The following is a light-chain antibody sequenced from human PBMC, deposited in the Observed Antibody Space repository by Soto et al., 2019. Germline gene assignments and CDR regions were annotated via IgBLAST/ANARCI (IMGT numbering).Light chain of an antibody. J-gene: IGKJ3*01. V-gene: IGKV4-1*01. CDR2: WAS. CDR1: QSVLYSSNNKNY. Sequence: DIVMTQSPDSLALSLGERATINCKSSQSVLYSSNNKNYLAWYQQKPGQPPKLLIYWASTRESGVPDRFSGSGSGKDFPLTISSLQAEDVAVYYCQKYYSTPFTFGHGTKVDIK. CDR3: QKYYSTPFT.